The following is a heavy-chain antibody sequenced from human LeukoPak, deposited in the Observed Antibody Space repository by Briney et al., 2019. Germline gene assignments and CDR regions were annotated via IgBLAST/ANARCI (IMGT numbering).Heavy chain of an antibody. J-gene: IGHJ6*03. D-gene: IGHD3-22*01. CDR2: INHSGST. V-gene: IGHV4-34*01. Sequence: SETLSLTCAVYGGSFSGYYWSWIRQPPGKGLEWIGEINHSGSTNYNPSLKSRVTISVDTSKNQFSLKLSSVTAADTAVYYCARASDSSGYYGRYYYYMDVWGKGTTVTISS. CDR3: ARASDSSGYYGRYYYYMDV. CDR1: GGSFSGYY.